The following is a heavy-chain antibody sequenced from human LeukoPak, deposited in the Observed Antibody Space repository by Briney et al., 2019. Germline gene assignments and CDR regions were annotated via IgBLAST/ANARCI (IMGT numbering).Heavy chain of an antibody. Sequence: GGSLRLSCAASGFTFSGYAMSWVRQAPGKGLEWVSAISGSGGSTYYADSVKGRFTISRDNSKNTLYLQMNSLRAEDTAVYYCAKLSESSSKKTDFDYWGQGTLVTVSS. CDR1: GFTFSGYA. J-gene: IGHJ4*02. D-gene: IGHD6-6*01. V-gene: IGHV3-23*01. CDR2: ISGSGGST. CDR3: AKLSESSSKKTDFDY.